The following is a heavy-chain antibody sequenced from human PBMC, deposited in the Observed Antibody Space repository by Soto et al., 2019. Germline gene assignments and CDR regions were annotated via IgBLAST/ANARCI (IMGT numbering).Heavy chain of an antibody. Sequence: SETLSLTCTVSGGSISSGGYYWSWIRQHPGKGLEWIGYIYYSGSTYYNPSLKSRVTISVDTSKNQFSLKLSSVTAADTAVYYCQRDSQADGTGWFDPWGQGTLVTVSS. CDR3: QRDSQADGTGWFDP. CDR1: GGSISSGGYY. D-gene: IGHD6-13*01. V-gene: IGHV4-31*03. CDR2: IYYSGST. J-gene: IGHJ5*02.